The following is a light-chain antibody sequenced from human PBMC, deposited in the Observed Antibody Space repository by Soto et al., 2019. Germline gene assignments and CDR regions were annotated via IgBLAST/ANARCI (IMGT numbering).Light chain of an antibody. CDR2: GAS. V-gene: IGKV3-15*01. CDR1: QSVSSN. Sequence: EIVMTQSPVTLSVSPGERATLSCRAGQSVSSNLAWYQQKPGQAPRLLIYGASTRATGIPARFSGSRSGTEFTLTISSLQSEDFAVYYCQQYNNWPPTFGQGTRLDIK. CDR3: QQYNNWPPT. J-gene: IGKJ5*01.